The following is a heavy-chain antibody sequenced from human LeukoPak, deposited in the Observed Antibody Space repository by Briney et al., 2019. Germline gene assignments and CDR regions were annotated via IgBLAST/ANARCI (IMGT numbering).Heavy chain of an antibody. CDR3: ASASSHRIAAGGDY. J-gene: IGHJ4*02. CDR1: GFTFSNYW. Sequence: QPGGSLRLSCAASGFTFSNYWVHWVRQGPGEGLVWVSRINSRNYADSVKGRFTISRDNAKNTLYLQMNSLRAEDTAVYYCASASSHRIAAGGDYWAREPWSPSPQ. CDR2: INSR. V-gene: IGHV3-74*01. D-gene: IGHD6-13*01.